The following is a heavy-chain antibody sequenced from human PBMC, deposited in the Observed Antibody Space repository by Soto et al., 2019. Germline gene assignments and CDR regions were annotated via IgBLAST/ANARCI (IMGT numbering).Heavy chain of an antibody. J-gene: IGHJ4*02. V-gene: IGHV3-74*01. CDR2: INEDGRII. Sequence: GGSLRLSCAASGFTFSNFWMHWVRQVPGKGLMWVSRINEDGRIINYADSVKGRFTISRDNARDTLYSEMNSLRAEDTAIYYCTRDIGGWGAYWGQGALVTVSS. CDR3: TRDIGGWGAY. D-gene: IGHD3-10*01. CDR1: GFTFSNFW.